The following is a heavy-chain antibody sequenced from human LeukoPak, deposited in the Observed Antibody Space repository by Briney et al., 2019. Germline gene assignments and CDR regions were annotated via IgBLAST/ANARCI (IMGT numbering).Heavy chain of an antibody. CDR2: ISWNSGSI. CDR1: GFTFDDYA. CDR3: AKDKVAGYYYYYYMDV. D-gene: IGHD6-19*01. Sequence: SGGSLRLSCAASGFTFDDYAMHWVRQAPGKGLEWASGISWNSGSIGYADSVKGRFTISRDNAKNSLYLQMNSLRAEDTALYYCAKDKVAGYYYYYYMDVWGKGTTVTVSS. J-gene: IGHJ6*03. V-gene: IGHV3-9*01.